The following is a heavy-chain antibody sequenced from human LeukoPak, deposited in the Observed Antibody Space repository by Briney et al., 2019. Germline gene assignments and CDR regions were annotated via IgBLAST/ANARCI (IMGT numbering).Heavy chain of an antibody. V-gene: IGHV3-23*01. CDR1: GFQFSSYT. D-gene: IGHD3-10*01. CDR3: AKVQSFYGSGLSDAFDI. CDR2: ISGSGGST. Sequence: PGGSLRLSCAASGFQFSSYTMNWVRQAPGKGLEWVSAISGSGGSTYYADSVKGRFTISRDNSKNTLYLQMNSLRAEDTAVYYCAKVQSFYGSGLSDAFDIWGQGTMVTVSS. J-gene: IGHJ3*02.